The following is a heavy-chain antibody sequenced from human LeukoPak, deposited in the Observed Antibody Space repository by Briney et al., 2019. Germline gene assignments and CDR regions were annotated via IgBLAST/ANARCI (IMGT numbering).Heavy chain of an antibody. CDR2: MYYTGST. CDR1: GGSITSYY. Sequence: SETLSLTCTVSGGSITSYYWNWIRQPPGKGLEWIGYMYYTGSTYYNSSFKSRVTISVDTSKNQFSLKLTSVTAADTAVYYCAGGYNSGWSDYFDYWGQGILVTVSS. V-gene: IGHV4-59*01. J-gene: IGHJ4*02. CDR3: AGGYNSGWSDYFDY. D-gene: IGHD6-19*01.